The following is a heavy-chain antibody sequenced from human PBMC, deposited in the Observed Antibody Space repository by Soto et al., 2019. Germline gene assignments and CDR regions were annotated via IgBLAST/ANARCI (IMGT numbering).Heavy chain of an antibody. CDR2: IYPDDSDT. Sequence: GESLKISCKGSGYSFTSYYIAWVRQMPGKGLEWMGIIYPDDSDTRYSPSFQGQVTISADKSIATAYLQWSSLKASDTAMYYCARLAGGYSGYVDYWGKGTLVTVSS. J-gene: IGHJ4*02. CDR1: GYSFTSYY. V-gene: IGHV5-51*01. CDR3: ARLAGGYSGYVDY. D-gene: IGHD5-12*01.